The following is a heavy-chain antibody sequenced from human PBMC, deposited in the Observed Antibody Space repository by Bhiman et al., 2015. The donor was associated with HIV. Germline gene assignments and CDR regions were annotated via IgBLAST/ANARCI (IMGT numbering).Heavy chain of an antibody. D-gene: IGHD3-22*01. CDR2: ISSSSSYI. CDR1: GFTFSIYS. J-gene: IGHJ3*02. Sequence: EVQLVESGGGLVKPGGSLRLSCAASGFTFSIYSMNWVRQAPGKGLEWVSSISSSSSYIYYADSVKGRFTISRDNSKNTLYLQMNSLRAEDTAVYYCANSDDPYYYDSSGSPTAFDIWGQGTMVTVSS. CDR3: ANSDDPYYYDSSGSPTAFDI. V-gene: IGHV3-21*04.